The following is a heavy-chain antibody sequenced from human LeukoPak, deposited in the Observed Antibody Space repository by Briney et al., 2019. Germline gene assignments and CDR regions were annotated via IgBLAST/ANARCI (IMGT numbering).Heavy chain of an antibody. CDR2: ISGRGGST. D-gene: IGHD3-10*01. CDR1: GFTFRSYV. J-gene: IGHJ4*02. Sequence: PGGSLRLSCAASGFTFRSYVGTWVRQAPGKGLEWVSAISGRGGSTYYADSVKGRFTISRDNSKNTLYLQMNSLRAEDTAVYYCANEGGTMLRGDLDYWGQGTRVSVSS. CDR3: ANEGGTMLRGDLDY. V-gene: IGHV3-23*01.